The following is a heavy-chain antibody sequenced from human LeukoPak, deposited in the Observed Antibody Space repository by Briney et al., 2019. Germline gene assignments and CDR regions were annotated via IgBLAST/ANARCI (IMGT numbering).Heavy chain of an antibody. Sequence: GGTLRLSCTASGVTFSNYDMSWVRQAPGKGLEWVSFISVSGDRTYYTDSVKGRFTISRDNSKNTLYLQMNSLRAEDTAVYYCAKDLLRYFDWFPGGFDPWGQGTLVTVSS. J-gene: IGHJ5*02. CDR3: AKDLLRYFDWFPGGFDP. V-gene: IGHV3-23*01. CDR2: ISVSGDRT. D-gene: IGHD3-9*01. CDR1: GVTFSNYD.